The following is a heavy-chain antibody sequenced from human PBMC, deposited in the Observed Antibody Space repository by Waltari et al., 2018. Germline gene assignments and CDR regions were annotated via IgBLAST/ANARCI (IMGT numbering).Heavy chain of an antibody. V-gene: IGHV4-38-2*02. CDR2: IYHSGST. J-gene: IGHJ2*01. CDR1: GYSISSGYY. Sequence: QVQLQESGPGLVKPSETLSLTCAVSGYSISSGYYWGWIRQPPGKGLEWIGSIYHSGSTYYNPSLKSRVTISVDTSKNQFSLKLSSVTAADTAVYYCARDKGWYFDLWGRGTLVTVSS. CDR3: ARDKGWYFDL.